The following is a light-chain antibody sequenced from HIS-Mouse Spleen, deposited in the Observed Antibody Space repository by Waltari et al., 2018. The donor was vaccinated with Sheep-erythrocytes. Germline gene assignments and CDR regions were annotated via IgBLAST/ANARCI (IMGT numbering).Light chain of an antibody. Sequence: QSVLTQPPSASGTPGQRVTISCSGSSSNLGSNTVNWYQQLPGTAPQLPIYSNNQRPSGVPDRFSGSKSGTTASLAISGLQSEDEADYYCAAWDDSLNGPVFGGGTKLTVL. CDR2: SNN. J-gene: IGLJ3*02. V-gene: IGLV1-44*01. CDR3: AAWDDSLNGPV. CDR1: SSNLGSNT.